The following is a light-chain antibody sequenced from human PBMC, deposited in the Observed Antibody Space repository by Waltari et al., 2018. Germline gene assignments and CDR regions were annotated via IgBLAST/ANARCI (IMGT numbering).Light chain of an antibody. CDR3: QAWDRGYARV. CDR2: QDT. CDR1: KLGDKY. V-gene: IGLV3-1*01. J-gene: IGLJ2*01. Sequence: SYELTQPNSVSVAPGQTASISCSGDKLGDKYACWYQQKQGQSPVLVIHQDTKRPSGIPERFSGSNSGNTTTLTISGTQAIDEADYYCQAWDRGYARVFGGGTKLTVL.